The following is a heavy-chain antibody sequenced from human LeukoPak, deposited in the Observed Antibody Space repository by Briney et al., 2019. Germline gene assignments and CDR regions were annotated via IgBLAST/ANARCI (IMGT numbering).Heavy chain of an antibody. J-gene: IGHJ4*02. V-gene: IGHV3-7*01. CDR3: GRDEGTSAYYSY. CDR1: GFTFSSYW. CDR2: IKQDGSEK. Sequence: GGSLRLSCAASGFTFSSYWMSWLRHAPGKGLEWVANIKQDGSEKYSVYSVKGRFTISRDNAKNSLYLQMNSLRAEDTAVYYCGRDEGTSAYYSYWGQGALVTVSS. D-gene: IGHD3-3*01.